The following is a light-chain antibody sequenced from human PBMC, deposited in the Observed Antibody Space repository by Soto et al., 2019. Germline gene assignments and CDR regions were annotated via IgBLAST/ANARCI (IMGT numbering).Light chain of an antibody. CDR3: QQYNNWPRAT. CDR1: QSIISN. J-gene: IGKJ4*01. CDR2: RTS. V-gene: IGKV3-15*01. Sequence: IVLTQSPGTLSLSPGERVTLSCSASQSIISNLAWYQQKPGQAPRLLMFRTSSRATGFPARFSGSGSGTEFNLTISSLQSEDFGVYYCQQYNNWPRATFGGGTKVDIK.